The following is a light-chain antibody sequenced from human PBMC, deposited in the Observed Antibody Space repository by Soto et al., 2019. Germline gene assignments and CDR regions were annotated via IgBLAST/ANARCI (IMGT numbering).Light chain of an antibody. CDR3: QQRSSWPIT. V-gene: IGKV3-11*01. Sequence: EIGLTQSPATLSLSPGERATLSCRASQSVSSYLAWYQQKPGQAPRLLIYDASTRATGIPARFSGSGSGADFTLTISSLEPEDFAVYYCQQRSSWPITFGQGTRLEI. J-gene: IGKJ5*01. CDR2: DAS. CDR1: QSVSSY.